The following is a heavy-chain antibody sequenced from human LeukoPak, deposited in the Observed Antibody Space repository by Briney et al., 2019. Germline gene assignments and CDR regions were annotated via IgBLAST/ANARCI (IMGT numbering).Heavy chain of an antibody. D-gene: IGHD2-2*02. V-gene: IGHV3-23*01. CDR3: AKRAAIVVVPAAIGDY. CDR2: LSGSGGST. Sequence: GGSLRLSCAASGFTFSSYAMSWVRQAPGKGLELVSALSGSGGSTYYADFVKGRFTISRDNSKNKLYLQMNSLRCADTAVYYCAKRAAIVVVPAAIGDYWGQGTLVTVSS. CDR1: GFTFSSYA. J-gene: IGHJ4*02.